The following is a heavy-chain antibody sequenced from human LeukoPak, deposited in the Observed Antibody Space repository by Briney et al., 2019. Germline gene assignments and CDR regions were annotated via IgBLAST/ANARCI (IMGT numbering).Heavy chain of an antibody. CDR2: ISSSDTYI. D-gene: IGHD5-18*01. CDR3: ARGSAMVLRRGRRPYYFDY. V-gene: IGHV3-21*01. Sequence: GGSLRLSCAAPGFTFNTYSMNWVRQAPGKGLEWVSSISSSDTYIHYADSVKGRFTISRDNAKNSLYLQMNSLRAEDTAVYYCARGSAMVLRRGRRPYYFDYWGQGTLVTVSS. J-gene: IGHJ4*02. CDR1: GFTFNTYS.